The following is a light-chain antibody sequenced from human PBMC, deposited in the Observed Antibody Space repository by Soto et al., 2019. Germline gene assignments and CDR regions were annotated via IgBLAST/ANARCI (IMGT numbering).Light chain of an antibody. CDR1: RGVYSNH. V-gene: IGKV3-20*01. CDR3: QQYHSAPFT. CDR2: DAS. J-gene: IGKJ3*01. Sequence: IVLTQSPGTLSLSPGERATLSCRASRGVYSNHVAWYQQKPGQVPRLLNGDASSRATGIPDMFSSSGSGTVFTLTISRLEPEDFAVYYYQQYHSAPFTFGPGTKVDIK.